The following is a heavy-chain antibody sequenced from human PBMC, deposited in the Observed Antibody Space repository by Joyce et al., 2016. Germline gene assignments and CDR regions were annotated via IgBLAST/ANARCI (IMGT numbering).Heavy chain of an antibody. CDR1: GYAFTTSD. CDR3: ARGPNYSGYDNGWEYYYLDV. V-gene: IGHV1-8*03. CDR2: KNPNRGTR. Sequence: QVQLVQSGAEVKKPGASVTVSCEASGYAFTTSDINWGRKATGQGLEWMWWKNPNRGTRGNAQNVQGRCTFSRDTAISTAYMELSSLEAEDTATYYCARGPNYSGYDNGWEYYYLDVWGEGTTVTVSS. J-gene: IGHJ6*03. D-gene: IGHD5-12*01.